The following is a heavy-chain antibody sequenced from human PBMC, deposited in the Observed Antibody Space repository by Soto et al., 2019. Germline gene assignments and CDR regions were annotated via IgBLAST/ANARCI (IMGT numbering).Heavy chain of an antibody. J-gene: IGHJ4*02. V-gene: IGHV3-66*01. CDR3: ARGIVTPATWDYFDY. Sequence: PGGSLRLSCAASGLTVSKNYMNWVRQAPGKGPEWVSVFYSGGSTFYAESVKGRFTITRDTSKNTVDLQMNSLRAEDTAMYYCARGIVTPATWDYFDYWGQGTLVTVST. CDR1: GLTVSKNY. CDR2: FYSGGST. D-gene: IGHD2-15*01.